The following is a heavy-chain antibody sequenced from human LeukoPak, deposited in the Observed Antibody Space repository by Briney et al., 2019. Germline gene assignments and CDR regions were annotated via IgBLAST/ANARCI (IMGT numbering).Heavy chain of an antibody. J-gene: IGHJ4*02. D-gene: IGHD3-22*01. V-gene: IGHV3-48*03. CDR1: GFTFSSYE. CDR2: ISSSGTI. Sequence: GGSLRLSCAASGFTFSSYEMNWVRQAPGKGLEWVSYISSSGTIYYADSVKGRFTISRDNAKNSLYLQMNSLRAEDTAVYYRARFLSSGPFDYWGQGTLVTVSS. CDR3: ARFLSSGPFDY.